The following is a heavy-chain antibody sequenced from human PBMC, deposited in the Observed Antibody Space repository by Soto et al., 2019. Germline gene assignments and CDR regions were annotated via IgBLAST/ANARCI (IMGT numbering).Heavy chain of an antibody. Sequence: EVQLLESGGGLVQPGGSLRLSCAASGFTFSSYAMSWVRQAPGKGLEWVAAISGSGSSTYYADSVKGRFTISRDNSKNTLYLQTNGLRAEDTAVYYCAKVHSHGSFGVVLRRVATPVRGYFDYWGQGTLVTVSS. CDR3: AKVHSHGSFGVVLRRVATPVRGYFDY. V-gene: IGHV3-23*01. J-gene: IGHJ4*02. D-gene: IGHD3-3*01. CDR2: ISGSGSST. CDR1: GFTFSSYA.